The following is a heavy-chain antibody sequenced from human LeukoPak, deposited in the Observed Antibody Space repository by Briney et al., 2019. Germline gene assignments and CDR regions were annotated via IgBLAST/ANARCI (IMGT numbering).Heavy chain of an antibody. CDR1: GFTFSSSA. D-gene: IGHD5-12*01. CDR3: AKANGYSGNYFDP. V-gene: IGHV3-23*01. CDR2: ISGSDGST. J-gene: IGHJ5*02. Sequence: GGSLRLSCAASGFTFSSSAMSWVRLAPGKGLEWVSGISGSDGSTYYADSVKGRFTISRDNSKNTLFLQMNSLRPEDTAVYYCAKANGYSGNYFDPWGQGTLVTVSS.